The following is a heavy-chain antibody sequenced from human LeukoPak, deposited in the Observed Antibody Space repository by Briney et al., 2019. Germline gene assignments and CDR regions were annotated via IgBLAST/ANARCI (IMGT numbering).Heavy chain of an antibody. CDR3: ARDLTYYDILTGYSNYYGMDV. J-gene: IGHJ6*02. CDR2: IYHSGST. V-gene: IGHV4-30-2*01. CDR1: GGSISSGGYS. D-gene: IGHD3-9*01. Sequence: SETLSLTCAVSGGSISSGGYSWSWIRQPPGKGLEWIGYIYHSGSTYYNPSLKSRVTISVDRSKNQFSLKLSSVTAADTAVYYCARDLTYYDILTGYSNYYGMDVWGQGTTVTVSS.